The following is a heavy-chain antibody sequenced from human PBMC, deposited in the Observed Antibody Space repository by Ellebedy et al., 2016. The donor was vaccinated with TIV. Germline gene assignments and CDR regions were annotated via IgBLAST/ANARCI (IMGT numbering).Heavy chain of an antibody. Sequence: ASVKVSCKASGYTFTGYYMHWVRQAPGQGLEWMGIINPSGGSTSYAQKFQGRVTMTRDTSTSTVYMELSSLRSEDTAVYYCARDLITPETYYYDSSGHGNDYWGQGTLVTVSS. CDR2: INPSGGST. CDR1: GYTFTGYY. J-gene: IGHJ4*02. CDR3: ARDLITPETYYYDSSGHGNDY. D-gene: IGHD3-22*01. V-gene: IGHV1-46*01.